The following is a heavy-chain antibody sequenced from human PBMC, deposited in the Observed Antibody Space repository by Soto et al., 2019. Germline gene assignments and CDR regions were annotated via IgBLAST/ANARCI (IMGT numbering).Heavy chain of an antibody. Sequence: WESLPLSCAASVFTVSSNYIIWDRQAPGRGLEWVSVIYSGGSTYYADSVKGRFTISRDNSENTLYLQMNSLRAEDTAGYYCARAYYYDSSGYYRLYFDYWGQGTMVTVSS. CDR3: ARAYYYDSSGYYRLYFDY. CDR2: IYSGGST. V-gene: IGHV3-53*01. CDR1: VFTVSSNY. J-gene: IGHJ4*02. D-gene: IGHD3-22*01.